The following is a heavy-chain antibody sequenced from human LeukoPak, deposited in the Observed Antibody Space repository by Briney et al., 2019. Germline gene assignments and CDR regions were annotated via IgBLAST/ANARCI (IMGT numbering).Heavy chain of an antibody. D-gene: IGHD2-2*01. CDR2: ISSSSSYI. CDR1: GFTFSSYS. J-gene: IGHJ6*03. CDR3: ARDSQGYCSSTSCYPTPYYYYYMDV. V-gene: IGHV3-21*01. Sequence: GGSLRLSCAASGFTFSSYSMNWVRQAPGKGLEWVSSISSSSSYIYYADSVKGRYTISRDNAKNSLYLQMNSLRAEDTAVYYCARDSQGYCSSTSCYPTPYYYYYMDVWGKGTTVTAS.